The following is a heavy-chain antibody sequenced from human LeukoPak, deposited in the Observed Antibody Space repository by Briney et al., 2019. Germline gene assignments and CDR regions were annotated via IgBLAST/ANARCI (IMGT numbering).Heavy chain of an antibody. CDR2: ISISSATI. J-gene: IGHJ4*02. D-gene: IGHD3-22*01. V-gene: IGHV3-48*02. Sequence: GGSLRLSCAASGFTFSSFSLNWVRQAPGKGLQWVSYISISSATIYYADSVKGRFTISRDNAKNSLYLQMNSLRDEDTAVYYCARDHTDLYDSGGYYPDSWGQGTLVTVSS. CDR1: GFTFSSFS. CDR3: ARDHTDLYDSGGYYPDS.